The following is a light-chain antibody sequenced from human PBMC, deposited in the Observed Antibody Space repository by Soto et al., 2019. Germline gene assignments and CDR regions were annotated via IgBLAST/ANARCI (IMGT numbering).Light chain of an antibody. CDR3: SSYTSSSTLYV. CDR1: SSDVGGYNY. Sequence: QSVLTQPAYVSGSPGQSITIYCTGTSSDVGGYNYVSWYQQHPGEAPKLMIYDVSNRPSGVSNRFSGSKSGNTASLTISVLQAEDEADYYCSSYTSSSTLYVFGPGTKVTVL. J-gene: IGLJ1*01. CDR2: DVS. V-gene: IGLV2-14*01.